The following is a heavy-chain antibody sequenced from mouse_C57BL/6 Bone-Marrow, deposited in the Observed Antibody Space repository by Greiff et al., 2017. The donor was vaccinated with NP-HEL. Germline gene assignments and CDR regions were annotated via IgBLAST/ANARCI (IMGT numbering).Heavy chain of an antibody. CDR1: GFSFNTYA. V-gene: IGHV10-1*01. CDR2: IRSKSNNYAT. Sequence: EVQLVESGGGLVQPKGSLKLSCAASGFSFNTYAMNWVRQAPGKGLEWVARIRSKSNNYATYYADSVKDRFTISRDDSESMLYLQMNNLKTEDTAMYYCVREGGIDYVPFDYWGQGTTLTVSS. CDR3: VREGGIDYVPFDY. D-gene: IGHD2-4*01. J-gene: IGHJ2*01.